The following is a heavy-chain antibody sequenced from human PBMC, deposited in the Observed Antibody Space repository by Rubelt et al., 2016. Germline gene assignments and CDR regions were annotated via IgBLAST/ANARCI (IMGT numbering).Heavy chain of an antibody. D-gene: IGHD3-10*01. J-gene: IGHJ5*02. CDR1: GFSLSTSGVG. CDR2: IYWDDDK. Sequence: QITLKESGPTLVKPTQTLTLTCTFSGFSLSTSGVGVGWIRQPPGKALEWLALIYWDDDKRYSPSLNSRLTITKDTSKNQVVLTITNMDPVDTSTYYCAHRASGELGTNWFDPWGQGTLVTVSS. CDR3: AHRASGELGTNWFDP. V-gene: IGHV2-5*02.